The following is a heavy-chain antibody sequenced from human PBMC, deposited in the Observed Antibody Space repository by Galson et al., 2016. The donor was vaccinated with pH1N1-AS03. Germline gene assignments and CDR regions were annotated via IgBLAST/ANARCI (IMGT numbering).Heavy chain of an antibody. Sequence: SLRLSCAASGFTFSNYPIHWVRQAPGKGLEWVAVISYRGINKYYADSVKGRFTLSRDNSNNTLYVHMNSLRAEDAAVYYCAREGTLEWGAFDIWGQGTMVTVSS. V-gene: IGHV3-30-3*01. CDR2: ISYRGINK. CDR1: GFTFSNYP. CDR3: AREGTLEWGAFDI. D-gene: IGHD3-3*01. J-gene: IGHJ3*02.